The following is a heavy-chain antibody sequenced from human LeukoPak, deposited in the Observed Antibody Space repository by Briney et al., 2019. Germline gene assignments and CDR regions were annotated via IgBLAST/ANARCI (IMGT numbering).Heavy chain of an antibody. CDR1: HFTFRDYS. Sequence: PGGSLRLSCAASHFTFRDYSMNWVRQAPGKGLEWVSSISSASNYIYYADSVRGRFTISRDNANNSLFLQMNSLRADDTAVYYCARVRGSYWYFDLWGRGTLVTVSS. D-gene: IGHD1-26*01. CDR3: ARVRGSYWYFDL. J-gene: IGHJ2*01. CDR2: ISSASNYI. V-gene: IGHV3-21*03.